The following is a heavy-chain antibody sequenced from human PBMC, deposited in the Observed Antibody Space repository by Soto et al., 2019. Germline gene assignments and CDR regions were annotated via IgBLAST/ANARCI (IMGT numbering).Heavy chain of an antibody. V-gene: IGHV3-7*03. CDR1: GFTFGSYW. Sequence: GGSLRLSCAASGFTFGSYWMSWVRQAPGKGLERVANIKQDGTEKYYVDSVKGRFTISGDNAKNSLYLQMHSLRAEDTAVYYCARFATSPFDYWYFDLWGRGALVTVSS. CDR2: IKQDGTEK. CDR3: ARFATSPFDYWYFDL. D-gene: IGHD2-2*01. J-gene: IGHJ2*01.